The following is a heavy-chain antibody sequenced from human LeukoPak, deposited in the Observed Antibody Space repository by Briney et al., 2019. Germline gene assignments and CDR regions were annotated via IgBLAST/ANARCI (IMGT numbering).Heavy chain of an antibody. D-gene: IGHD3-3*01. CDR3: ARVNFAIFGVVIIQDYYYYGMDV. CDR2: IIPIFGTA. Sequence: ASVKVSCKASGGTFSSYAISWVRQAPGQGLEWMGGIIPIFGTANYAQKFQGRVTITADESTSTAYMELSSLGSEDTAVYYCARVNFAIFGVVIIQDYYYYGMDVWGQGTTVTVSS. V-gene: IGHV1-69*13. CDR1: GGTFSSYA. J-gene: IGHJ6*02.